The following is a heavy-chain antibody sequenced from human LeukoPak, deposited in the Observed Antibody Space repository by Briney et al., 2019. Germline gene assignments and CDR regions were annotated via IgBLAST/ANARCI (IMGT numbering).Heavy chain of an antibody. J-gene: IGHJ5*02. CDR2: LYYTGST. CDR3: AREVRAAINWFDP. V-gene: IGHV4-39*07. D-gene: IGHD2-2*02. CDR1: GGSITNDDYF. Sequence: SETLSLTCTVSGGSITNDDYFWGWIRQPPGKGLEWIGSLYYTGSTYYNPSLKSRVTISVDRSKNQFSLKLSSVTAADTAVYYCAREVRAAINWFDPWGQGTLVTVSS.